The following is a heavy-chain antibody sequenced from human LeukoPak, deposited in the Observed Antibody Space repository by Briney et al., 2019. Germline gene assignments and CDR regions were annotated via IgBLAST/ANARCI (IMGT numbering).Heavy chain of an antibody. D-gene: IGHD2-2*01. V-gene: IGHV3-11*01. CDR2: ISSSGSTI. J-gene: IGHJ6*02. Sequence: GGSLRLSCAASGFTFSDYYMSWIRQAPGKGLEWVSYISSSGSTIYYADSVKGRFTISRDNAKNSLYLQMNSLRAEDTAVYYCARVLLPDYCSSTSCIGGYYGMDVWGQGTTVTVSS. CDR3: ARVLLPDYCSSTSCIGGYYGMDV. CDR1: GFTFSDYY.